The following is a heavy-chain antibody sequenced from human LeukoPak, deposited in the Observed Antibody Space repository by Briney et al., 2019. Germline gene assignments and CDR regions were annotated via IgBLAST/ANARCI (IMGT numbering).Heavy chain of an antibody. Sequence: GGSLRLSCAAAAFSLTNYAMGWVRQAPGKGLEWVSAIGGGGGSTNYADSVKGRFTVFRDNSANTLYLQMNSLRLEDTALYYCAKEGTYSAFYDPFDMWGQGTMVTVSS. J-gene: IGHJ3*02. CDR3: AKEGTYSAFYDPFDM. CDR2: IGGGGGST. CDR1: AFSLTNYA. V-gene: IGHV3-23*01. D-gene: IGHD1-26*01.